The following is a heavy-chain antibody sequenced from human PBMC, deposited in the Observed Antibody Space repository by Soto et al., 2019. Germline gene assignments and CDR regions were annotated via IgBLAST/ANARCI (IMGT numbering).Heavy chain of an antibody. CDR3: ASSGFLACGVVNMYYFDY. J-gene: IGHJ4*02. Sequence: QVQLVQSGAEVKKPGSSVKVSCKASGGTFSSYAISWVRQAPGQGLEWMGGIFPIFGTANYGQKFQGRVTITADKSTSTAYMELSSLRSEDTAVYYCASSGFLACGVVNMYYFDYWGQGTLVAVSS. D-gene: IGHD3-3*01. CDR1: GGTFSSYA. V-gene: IGHV1-69*06. CDR2: IFPIFGTA.